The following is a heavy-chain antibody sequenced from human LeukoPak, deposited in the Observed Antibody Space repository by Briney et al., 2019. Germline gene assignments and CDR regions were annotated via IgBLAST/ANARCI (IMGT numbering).Heavy chain of an antibody. CDR1: GYTFTGYY. CDR3: ARLPPRGRLRYYFDY. Sequence: GASLKVSCKASGYTFTGYYMHWVRQAPGQGLEWRGRINPNSGGTNYAQKFQGRVTMTRDTSISTAYMELSRLRSDDTAVYYCARLPPRGRLRYYFDYWGQGTLDTVSS. V-gene: IGHV1-2*06. CDR2: INPNSGGT. D-gene: IGHD5-18*01. J-gene: IGHJ4*02.